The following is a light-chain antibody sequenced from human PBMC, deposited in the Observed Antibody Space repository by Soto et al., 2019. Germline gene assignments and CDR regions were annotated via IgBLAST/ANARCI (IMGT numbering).Light chain of an antibody. CDR2: WAS. V-gene: IGKV4-1*01. J-gene: IGKJ1*01. Sequence: DIVMTQYPDSLAVSLGERATINCKSSQSVLFSSNNKNYLAWYQQKPGQPPKLLIYWASTRESGVPDRFSGSGSGTDFTLTISSLQAEDVAVYYCQQYYDDLWTFGQGTKVEIK. CDR3: QQYYDDLWT. CDR1: QSVLFSSNNKNY.